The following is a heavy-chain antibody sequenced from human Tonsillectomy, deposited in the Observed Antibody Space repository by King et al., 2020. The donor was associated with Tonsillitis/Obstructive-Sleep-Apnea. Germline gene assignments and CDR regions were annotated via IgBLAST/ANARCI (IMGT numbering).Heavy chain of an antibody. CDR3: ARGVQQLAFDY. Sequence: HVQLVESGAEVKKPGASEKVSCKASGYTFTSYYMHWVRQAPGQGLEWMGLINPSGGTTIYAQKFQGRVTMTRDTSTSTVYMEVRSLRSEDTAVYYCARGVQQLAFDYWGQGTLVTVSS. J-gene: IGHJ4*02. CDR2: INPSGGTT. D-gene: IGHD6-13*01. V-gene: IGHV1-46*01. CDR1: GYTFTSYY.